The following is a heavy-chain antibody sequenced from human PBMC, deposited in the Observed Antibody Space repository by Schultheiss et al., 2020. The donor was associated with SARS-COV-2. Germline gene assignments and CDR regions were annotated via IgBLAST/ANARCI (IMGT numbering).Heavy chain of an antibody. Sequence: GGSLRLSCAASGFTFSSYSMNWVRQAPGKGLEWVSAISGSGGSTYYADSVKGRFTISRDNSKNTLYLQMNSLRAEDTAVYYCARDNQRVFDYWGQGTLVTVSS. V-gene: IGHV3-23*01. CDR1: GFTFSSYS. CDR2: ISGSGGST. CDR3: ARDNQRVFDY. J-gene: IGHJ4*02.